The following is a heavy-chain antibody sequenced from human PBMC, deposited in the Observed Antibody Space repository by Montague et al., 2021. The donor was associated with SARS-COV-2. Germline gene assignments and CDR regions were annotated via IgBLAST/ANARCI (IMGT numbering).Heavy chain of an antibody. V-gene: IGHV3-7*04. D-gene: IGHD6-19*01. CDR3: ARAGYSSGYDY. CDR2: IKEDGGVK. Sequence: SLRLSCAASGFTFSNYWMVWVRQAPGKALEWISNIKEDGGVKNYVDSVKGRFTISRDNTKNLLFLQMNSLSVEDTAVYYCARAGYSSGYDYWGQGTLVTVSS. J-gene: IGHJ4*02. CDR1: GFTFSNYW.